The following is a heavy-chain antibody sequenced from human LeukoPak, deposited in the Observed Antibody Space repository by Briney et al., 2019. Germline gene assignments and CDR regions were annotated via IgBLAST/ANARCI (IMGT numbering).Heavy chain of an antibody. CDR3: ARTVGRYDFWSGYPPAFDY. V-gene: IGHV1-2*02. Sequence: GASVTVSCTASGYTFTGYYMHWVRQAPGQGLEWMGWINPNSGGTNYAQKFQGRVTMTRDTSISTAYMELSRLRSDDTAVYYCARTVGRYDFWSGYPPAFDYWGQGTLVTVSS. CDR1: GYTFTGYY. D-gene: IGHD3-3*01. CDR2: INPNSGGT. J-gene: IGHJ4*02.